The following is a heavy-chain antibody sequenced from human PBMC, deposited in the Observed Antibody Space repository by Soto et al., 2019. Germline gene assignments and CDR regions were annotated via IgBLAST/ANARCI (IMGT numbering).Heavy chain of an antibody. D-gene: IGHD1-26*01. CDR1: GFTFSDHY. CDR3: ARIRLGSYDLKYFDY. J-gene: IGHJ4*02. CDR2: IRNKANSYST. Sequence: EVQLVESGGGLVQPRGSLRLSCAASGFTFSDHYVDWVRQAPGKGLEWVARIRNKANSYSTEYAAFAKGRFTISRDDSKNLGYLQMSSLKTEDTAVYYCARIRLGSYDLKYFDYWGQGTLVTVSS. V-gene: IGHV3-72*01.